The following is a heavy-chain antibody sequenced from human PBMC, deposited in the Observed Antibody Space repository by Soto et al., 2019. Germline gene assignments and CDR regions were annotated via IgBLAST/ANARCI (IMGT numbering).Heavy chain of an antibody. D-gene: IGHD6-19*01. CDR1: GYTFTSYY. V-gene: IGHV1-46*01. CDR2: INPSGGST. J-gene: IGHJ3*02. CDR3: ATIGYSSGRIGAFDI. Sequence: ASVKVSCKASGYTFTSYYMHWVRQAPGQGLEWMGIINPSGGSTSYAQKFQGRVTMTRDTSTSTVYMELSSLRSEDTAVYYCATIGYSSGRIGAFDIWGQGTMVTVSS.